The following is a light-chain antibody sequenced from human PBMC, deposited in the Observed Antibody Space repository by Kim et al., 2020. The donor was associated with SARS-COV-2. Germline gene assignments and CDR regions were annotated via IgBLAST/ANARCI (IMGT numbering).Light chain of an antibody. CDR2: EDD. Sequence: NFMLTQPLSVSESPGKTVTISCTRSSGSIDDNYQQWYQQRPGGVPTAVIYEDDQRPSGVSDRFSGSIDNSSNSASLTISGLKTEDEADYYCQSYTRSNVVFGGGTQLTVL. CDR3: QSYTRSNVV. CDR1: SGSIDDNY. J-gene: IGLJ2*01. V-gene: IGLV6-57*04.